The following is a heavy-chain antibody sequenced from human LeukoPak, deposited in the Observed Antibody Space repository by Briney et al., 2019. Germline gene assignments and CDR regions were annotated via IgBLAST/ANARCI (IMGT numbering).Heavy chain of an antibody. CDR2: IYYSGTT. V-gene: IGHV4-39*07. D-gene: IGHD3-3*01. CDR3: ARDRGTIFGEDDAFDI. J-gene: IGHJ3*02. CDR1: GDSISSSSYY. Sequence: SEALSLTCSVSGDSISSSSYYWGWIRQAPGKGLEWIGNIYYSGTTYYNPSLKSRVTISVDTSKNQFSLKLSSVTAADTAVYYCARDRGTIFGEDDAFDIWGQGTMVTVSS.